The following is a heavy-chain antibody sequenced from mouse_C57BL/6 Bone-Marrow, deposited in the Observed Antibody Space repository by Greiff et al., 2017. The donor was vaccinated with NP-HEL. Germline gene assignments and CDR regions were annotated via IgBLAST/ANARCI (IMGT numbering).Heavy chain of an antibody. V-gene: IGHV1-42*01. J-gene: IGHJ4*01. Sequence: EVQLQQSGPELVKPGASVKISCKASGYSFTGYYMNWVKQSPEKSLEWIGEINPSTGGTTYNQKFKAKATLTVDKSSSTAYMHLKSLTSEDSAVYYCARPYGNYAMDYWGQGTSVTVSS. D-gene: IGHD2-1*01. CDR2: INPSTGGT. CDR1: GYSFTGYY. CDR3: ARPYGNYAMDY.